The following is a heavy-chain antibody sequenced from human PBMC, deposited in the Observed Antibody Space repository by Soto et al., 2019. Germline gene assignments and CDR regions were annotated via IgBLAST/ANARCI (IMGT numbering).Heavy chain of an antibody. Sequence: QXGGSLRLSCTPSRFSFTTYAMNWVRQAPGKGLQWVAFISADGDTQDYADSVRGRFTISRDNSKNTLYLQMDSLRAEDAAVYYCARETRNYDFWGGSLNWFDPWGQGSLVTV. J-gene: IGHJ5*02. V-gene: IGHV3-30*03. CDR1: RFSFTTYA. CDR3: ARETRNYDFWGGSLNWFDP. CDR2: ISADGDTQ. D-gene: IGHD3-3*01.